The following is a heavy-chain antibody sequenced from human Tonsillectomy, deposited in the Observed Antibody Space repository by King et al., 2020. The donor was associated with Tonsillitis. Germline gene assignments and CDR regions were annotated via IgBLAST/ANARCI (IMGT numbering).Heavy chain of an antibody. J-gene: IGHJ3*02. V-gene: IGHV3-23*04. D-gene: IGHD3-22*01. CDR2: ISGSGGST. Sequence: VQLVESGGGLVQPGGSLRLSCAASGFTFSSYAMSWVRQAPGKGLEWVSAISGSGGSTYYADSVKGRFTISRDNSKNTLYLQMNSLRAEDTAVNYCAKLAMIVVVISWEVDAFDIWGQGTMVTVSS. CDR3: AKLAMIVVVISWEVDAFDI. CDR1: GFTFSSYA.